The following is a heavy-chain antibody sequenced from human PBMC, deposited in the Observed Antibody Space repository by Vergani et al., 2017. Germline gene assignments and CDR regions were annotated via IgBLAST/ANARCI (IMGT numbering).Heavy chain of an antibody. CDR1: GFTFSSYA. CDR3: AKGLAAAGYDAFDV. J-gene: IGHJ3*01. Sequence: EVQLLESGGDLVQPGGSLRLSCAASGFTFSSYAMTWVRQAPGKGLEWVSTFSGSGGSPYYAYSVKGRFTISRDNSKNTLYLQMNSLRAEDTAVYYCAKGLAAAGYDAFDVWGQGTMVIVSS. CDR2: FSGSGGSP. V-gene: IGHV3-23*01. D-gene: IGHD6-13*01.